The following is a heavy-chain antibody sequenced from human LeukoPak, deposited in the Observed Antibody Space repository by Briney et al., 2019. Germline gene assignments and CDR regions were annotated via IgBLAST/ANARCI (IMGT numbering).Heavy chain of an antibody. V-gene: IGHV1-8*01. CDR3: ARNSGLADC. CDR2: MNPNSGNT. D-gene: IGHD5-12*01. J-gene: IGHJ4*02. Sequence: ASVKVSCKASGYIFTNYDISWVRQATGQGLEWMGWMNPNSGNTGYAGKFQGRVTMTRDTSINTAYMELRSLRSEDTAVYYCARNSGLADCWGQGTLVTVSS. CDR1: GYIFTNYD.